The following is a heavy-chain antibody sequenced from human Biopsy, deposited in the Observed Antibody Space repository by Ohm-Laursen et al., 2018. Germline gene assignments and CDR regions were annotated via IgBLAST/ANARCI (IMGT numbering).Heavy chain of an antibody. J-gene: IGHJ6*02. D-gene: IGHD1-1*01. CDR3: ARAKLEPVYYYYGMDV. V-gene: IGHV1-18*01. CDR1: GYTFTSYA. Sequence: ASVKVSCKASGYTFTSYAISWVRQAPGQGLEWMGWINTENGNTIYAQNLQGRVTMTADTSTSTAYMEVTSLRSDDTAVYYCARAKLEPVYYYYGMDVWGQGTTVTVSS. CDR2: INTENGNT.